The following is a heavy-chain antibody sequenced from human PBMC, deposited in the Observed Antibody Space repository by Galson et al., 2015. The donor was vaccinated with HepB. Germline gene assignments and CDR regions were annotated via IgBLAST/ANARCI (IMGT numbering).Heavy chain of an antibody. V-gene: IGHV4-34*01. CDR1: GGSFSGYY. J-gene: IGHJ4*02. CDR3: ARGRGYYYALHFDY. D-gene: IGHD3-22*01. CDR2: INHSGST. Sequence: TCAVYGGSFSGYYWSWIRQPPGKGLEWIGEINHSGSTNYNPSLKSRVTISVDTSKNQFSLKLSSVTAADTAVYYCARGRGYYYALHFDYWGQGTLVTVSS.